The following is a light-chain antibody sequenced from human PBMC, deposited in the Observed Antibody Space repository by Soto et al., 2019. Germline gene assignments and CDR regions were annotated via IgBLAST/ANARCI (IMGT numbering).Light chain of an antibody. CDR1: QNILYSSYTKNY. Sequence: DIVMTPSPDSLAVSLGERATINCKSSQNILYSSYTKNYLACYQQKPGQPPQLPITCASTRESGVPDRFSGSGSGPAFTLTLTSRQAEDVAVYYRQQHYITPLPLGGGTKVEIK. V-gene: IGKV4-1*01. CDR2: CAS. J-gene: IGKJ4*01. CDR3: QQHYITPLP.